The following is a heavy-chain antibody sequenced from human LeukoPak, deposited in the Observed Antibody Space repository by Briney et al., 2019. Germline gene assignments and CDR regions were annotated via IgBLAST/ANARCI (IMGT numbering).Heavy chain of an antibody. CDR2: NNGTGRTI. CDR3: ARYYGSGYFDY. D-gene: IGHD3-10*01. V-gene: IGHV3-11*01. CDR1: GFTFSDYY. J-gene: IGHJ4*02. Sequence: GGSLRLSCAASGFTFSDYYMGWISQAPGKGLEWVSFNNGTGRTIYYADSVKGRFTISRDNAKNSLYLQMNSLRAEDTAVYYCARYYGSGYFDYWGQGTLVTVSS.